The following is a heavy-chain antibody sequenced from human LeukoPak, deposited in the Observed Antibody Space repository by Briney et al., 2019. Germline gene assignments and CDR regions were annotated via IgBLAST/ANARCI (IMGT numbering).Heavy chain of an antibody. CDR3: AREMTGYSSSAIDY. CDR1: GFTFSSYS. CDR2: ISSSSSTI. J-gene: IGHJ4*02. V-gene: IGHV3-48*01. D-gene: IGHD6-13*01. Sequence: GGSLRLSCAASGFTFSSYSMNWVRQAPGKGLEWVSYISSSSSTIYYADSVKGRFTISRDTAKNSLYLQMNSLRAEDAAVYFCAREMTGYSSSAIDYWGQGTLVTVSS.